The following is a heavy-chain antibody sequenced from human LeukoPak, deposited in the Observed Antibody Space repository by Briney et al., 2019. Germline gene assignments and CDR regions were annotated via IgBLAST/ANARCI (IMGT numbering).Heavy chain of an antibody. CDR3: ARTFNGFDPNFDH. V-gene: IGHV3-23*01. J-gene: IGHJ4*02. D-gene: IGHD5-12*01. CDR1: GFTFSNHA. CDR2: ISTDGDGP. Sequence: HPGGSLRLSCAASGFTFSNHAMNWVRQVPGKGLVWVSTISTDGDGPHYADSVKGRFTISRDNMKNTLYLQMDNLGDVDTAVYFCARTFNGFDPNFDHWGQGALVTVSS.